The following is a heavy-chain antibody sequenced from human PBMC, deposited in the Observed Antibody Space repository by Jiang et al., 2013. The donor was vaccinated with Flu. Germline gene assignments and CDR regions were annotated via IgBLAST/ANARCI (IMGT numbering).Heavy chain of an antibody. CDR2: ISQSGSS. CDR1: GGSIRSSDYS. CDR3: ARGGGGSGSYFDYYHYSMDV. Sequence: GLVKPSQTLSLTCAVSGGSIRSSDYSWSWLRQPPGKGLEWIGYISQSGSSYYNPSLKSRVTISVDRSKNQFSLRLTSVTAADTAVYYCARGGGGSGSYFDYYHYSMDVWGQGTTVTVSS. V-gene: IGHV4-30-2*01. J-gene: IGHJ6*02. D-gene: IGHD3-10*01.